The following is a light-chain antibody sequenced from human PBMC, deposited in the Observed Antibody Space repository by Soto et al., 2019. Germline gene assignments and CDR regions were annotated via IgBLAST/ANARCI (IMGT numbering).Light chain of an antibody. CDR1: QSIKKNY. Sequence: EVVLTQSPGTLSLSPGESATLSCRASQSIKKNYLAWFQQKPGQAPRLLIYGASYRATGIPARFSGSGSGTDFILTISSLEPEDFAIYYCQQRSNWITFGQGTKVDIK. V-gene: IGKV3-11*01. J-gene: IGKJ1*01. CDR2: GAS. CDR3: QQRSNWIT.